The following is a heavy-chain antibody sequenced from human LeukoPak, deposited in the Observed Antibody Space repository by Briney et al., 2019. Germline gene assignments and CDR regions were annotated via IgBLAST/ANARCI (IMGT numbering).Heavy chain of an antibody. CDR1: GGSFSGYY. Sequence: SETLSLTCAVYGGSFSGYYWSWIRQPPGKGLEWIGEINHSGSTNYNPSLKSRVTISVDTSKYQFSLKLSSVTAADTAVYYCARQRVVVTEGFDYWGQGTLVTVSS. CDR2: INHSGST. CDR3: ARQRVVVTEGFDY. D-gene: IGHD2-15*01. V-gene: IGHV4-34*01. J-gene: IGHJ4*02.